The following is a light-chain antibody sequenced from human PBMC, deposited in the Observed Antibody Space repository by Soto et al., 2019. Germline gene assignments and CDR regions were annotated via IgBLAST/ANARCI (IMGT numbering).Light chain of an antibody. CDR3: QQRSNWPLT. V-gene: IGKV3D-20*02. CDR2: AAS. J-gene: IGKJ4*01. CDR1: QTVNNNY. Sequence: ELVLTQSPGTLSLSPGERATLSCRASQTVNNNYLAWYQQIPGQAPRLLISAASGRATGTPDRFSGSASGTDFTLTISRLEPEDFAVYYCQQRSNWPLTFGGGTKVEIK.